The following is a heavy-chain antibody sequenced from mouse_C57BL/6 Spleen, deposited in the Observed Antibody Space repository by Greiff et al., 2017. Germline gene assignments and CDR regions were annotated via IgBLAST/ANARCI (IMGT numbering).Heavy chain of an antibody. CDR2: INPNNGGT. Sequence: EVQLQQSGPELVKPGASVKISCKASGYTFTDYYMNWVKQSHGKSLEWIGDINPNNGGTSYNQKFKGKATLTVDKSSSTAYMELRSLTSEDSAVYYCARARRDGLDDWGQGTTLTVSS. CDR3: ARARRDGLDD. J-gene: IGHJ2*01. V-gene: IGHV1-26*01. CDR1: GYTFTDYY. D-gene: IGHD1-1*01.